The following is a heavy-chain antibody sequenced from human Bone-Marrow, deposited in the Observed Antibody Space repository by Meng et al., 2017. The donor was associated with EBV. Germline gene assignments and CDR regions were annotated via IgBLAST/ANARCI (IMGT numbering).Heavy chain of an antibody. Sequence: ITLQWSGRTSCRPTRTHPFSSPFAGLSLRSRGVGVGWVRHAPGKARGWIGLIYWYDGEAYNPSLTTGLTITKHTTKEHVVLTRTNVDPVDTATYYFVVSTVRKILRRDFFVSWGQGTLFTVSS. V-gene: IGHV2-5*01. CDR3: VVSTVRKILRRDFFVS. CDR2: IYWYDGE. CDR1: GLSLRSRGVG. J-gene: IGHJ5*01. D-gene: IGHD5-24*01.